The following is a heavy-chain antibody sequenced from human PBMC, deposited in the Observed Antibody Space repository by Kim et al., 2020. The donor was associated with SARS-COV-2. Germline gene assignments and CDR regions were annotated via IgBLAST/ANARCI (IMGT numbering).Heavy chain of an antibody. CDR2: ISSSSSYI. Sequence: GGSLRLSCAASGFTFSSYSTNWVRQAPGKGLEWVSSISSSSSYIYYADSVKGRFTISRDNAKNSLYLQMNSLRAEDTAVYYCARGNVLLWFRELNTGNNFDYWGQGTLVTVSS. D-gene: IGHD3-10*01. CDR3: ARGNVLLWFRELNTGNNFDY. V-gene: IGHV3-21*01. CDR1: GFTFSSYS. J-gene: IGHJ4*02.